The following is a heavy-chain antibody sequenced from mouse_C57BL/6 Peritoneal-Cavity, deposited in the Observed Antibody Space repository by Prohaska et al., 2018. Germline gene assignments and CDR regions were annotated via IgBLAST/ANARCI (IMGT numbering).Heavy chain of an antibody. CDR3: ARLQTAQFDY. Sequence: LKSRLTISKDTSKNQVFLKIANVDTADTATYYCARLQTAQFDYWGQGTTLTVSS. D-gene: IGHD3-2*02. J-gene: IGHJ2*01. V-gene: IGHV8-8*01.